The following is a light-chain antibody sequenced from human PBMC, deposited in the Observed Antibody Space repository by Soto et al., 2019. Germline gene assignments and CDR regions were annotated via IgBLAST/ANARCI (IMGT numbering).Light chain of an antibody. V-gene: IGKV3-20*01. Sequence: EIVLTQSPGTLSLSAGERATLSCRASQSVYSNYLAWFQQRPGQAPRLLLCAASSRATGIPDRFSGSGSGTDVTLTISGLAPEDFAVYYCLQYGSSPRTFGQGTKVDIK. CDR2: AAS. CDR1: QSVYSNY. CDR3: LQYGSSPRT. J-gene: IGKJ2*01.